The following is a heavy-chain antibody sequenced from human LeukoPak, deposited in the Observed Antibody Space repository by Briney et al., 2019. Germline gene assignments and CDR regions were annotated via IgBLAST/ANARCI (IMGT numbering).Heavy chain of an antibody. J-gene: IGHJ3*02. CDR2: INPNSGGT. D-gene: IGHD2-21*01. CDR1: GYTFTGYY. CDR3: ARDVVVGNAFDI. V-gene: IGHV1-2*06. Sequence: ASVKVSCTASGYTFTGYYMHWVRQAPGQGLEWMGRINPNSGGTNYAQKFQGRVTMTRDTSISTAYMELSRLRSDDTAVYYCARDVVVGNAFDIWGQGTMVTVSS.